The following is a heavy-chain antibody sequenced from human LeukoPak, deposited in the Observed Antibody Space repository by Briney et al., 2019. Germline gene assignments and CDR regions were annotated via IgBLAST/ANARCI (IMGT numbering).Heavy chain of an antibody. V-gene: IGHV3-11*01. D-gene: IGHD1-7*01. CDR1: GFTFSDYY. J-gene: IGHJ6*02. Sequence: GGSLRLSCAASGFTFSDYYMSWIRQAPGKGLEWVPYISSSGSTIYYADSVKGRFTISRDNAKNSLYLQMNSLRAEDTAVYYCARDEVGLELTYGMDVWGQGTTVTVSS. CDR2: ISSSGSTI. CDR3: ARDEVGLELTYGMDV.